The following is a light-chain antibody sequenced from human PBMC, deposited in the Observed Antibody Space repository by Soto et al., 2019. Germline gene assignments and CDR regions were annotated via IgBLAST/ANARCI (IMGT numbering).Light chain of an antibody. CDR2: GAS. CDR1: QGISRY. Sequence: EMVLTQSPATLSLSPGETATLSCKTSQGISRYLAWYQQKPGQCPRLLIYGASSRATGIPDRFSGSGSGTDFTLTISRLEPEDFAMYYCQQYGSSSGWTFGQGTKVEIK. V-gene: IGKV3-20*01. J-gene: IGKJ1*01. CDR3: QQYGSSSGWT.